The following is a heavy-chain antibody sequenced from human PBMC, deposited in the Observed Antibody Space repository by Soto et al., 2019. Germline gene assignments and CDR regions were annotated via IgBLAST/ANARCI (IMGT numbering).Heavy chain of an antibody. J-gene: IGHJ3*02. CDR3: ARLQYTVVTALDI. V-gene: IGHV4-59*11. CDR1: GGSIGSHF. Sequence: SETLSLTCTVSGGSIGSHFWSWVRQAPGKGPELVGYIYHTVNTNYNPALKSRVTISMDTSENQLSLQLSSVTAADTAVYYCARLQYTVVTALDIWGQGTMVTVSS. D-gene: IGHD2-15*01. CDR2: IYHTVNT.